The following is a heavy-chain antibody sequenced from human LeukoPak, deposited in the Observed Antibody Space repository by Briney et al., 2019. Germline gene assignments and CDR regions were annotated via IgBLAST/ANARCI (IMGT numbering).Heavy chain of an antibody. CDR3: ARDDSGWCFY. V-gene: IGHV4-4*02. Sequence: SSETLSLTCAVSGGSISSSNWWSWVRQPPGKGLEWIGEIYHSGSTNYNPSLKSRVTISADMSKNQFSLKLSSVTAADTAVYYCARDDSGWCFYWGQGTLVTVSS. CDR2: IYHSGST. D-gene: IGHD6-19*01. J-gene: IGHJ4*02. CDR1: GGSISSSNW.